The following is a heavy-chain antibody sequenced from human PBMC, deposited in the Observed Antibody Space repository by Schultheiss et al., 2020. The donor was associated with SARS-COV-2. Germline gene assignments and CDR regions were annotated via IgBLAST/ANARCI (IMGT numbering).Heavy chain of an antibody. J-gene: IGHJ4*02. D-gene: IGHD5-18*01. CDR1: GFSFSGSG. CDR2: IKQDGSEK. CDR3: ASSRGYSYGLGFDY. Sequence: GGSLRLSCVTSGFSFSGSGIYWVRQASGKGLEWVANIKQDGSEKYYVDSVKGRFTISRDNAKNSLYLQMNSLRAEDTAVYYCASSRGYSYGLGFDYWGQGTLVTVSS. V-gene: IGHV3-7*02.